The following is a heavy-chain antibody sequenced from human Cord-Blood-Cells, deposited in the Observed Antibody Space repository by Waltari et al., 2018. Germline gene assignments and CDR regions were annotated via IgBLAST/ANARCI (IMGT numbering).Heavy chain of an antibody. D-gene: IGHD3-10*01. J-gene: IGHJ5*02. CDR3: ARQGVTMVRRTFDP. Sequence: QLQLQESGPGLVKPSETLSLTCTVSGGSISSRSYYWGWIRQPPGKGLEWIGSIYYSGSTYYNPSLKSRVTISVDTSKNQFSLKLSSVTAADTAVYYCARQGVTMVRRTFDPWGQGTLVTVSS. V-gene: IGHV4-39*01. CDR2: IYYSGST. CDR1: GGSISSRSYY.